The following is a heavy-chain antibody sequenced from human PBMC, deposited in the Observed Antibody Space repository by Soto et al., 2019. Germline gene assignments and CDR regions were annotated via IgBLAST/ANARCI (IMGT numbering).Heavy chain of an antibody. CDR3: ARGGSGYSYGNYYYYYGMDV. D-gene: IGHD5-18*01. CDR2: INPSGGST. V-gene: IGHV1-46*01. CDR1: GYTFTSYY. J-gene: IGHJ6*02. Sequence: GASVKVSCKASGYTFTSYYMHWVRQAPGQGLEWMGIINPSGGSTSYAQKFQGRVTMTRDTSTSTVYMELSSLRSEDTAVYYCARGGSGYSYGNYYYYYGMDVWGQGTTVTVSS.